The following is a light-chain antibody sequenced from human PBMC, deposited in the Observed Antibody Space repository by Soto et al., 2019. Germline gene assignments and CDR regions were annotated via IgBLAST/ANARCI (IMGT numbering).Light chain of an antibody. CDR1: SSDVGGFNY. V-gene: IGLV2-14*01. CDR3: SSYTSSSPYV. Sequence: QSVLTQPASVSGSPGQSITISCTGTSSDVGGFNYVSWYQQHPGKAPKFMIYDVSNRPSGVSNRFSGSKSGNTASLTISGLQADDEDDYYCSSYTSSSPYVFGTGTKLTVL. J-gene: IGLJ1*01. CDR2: DVS.